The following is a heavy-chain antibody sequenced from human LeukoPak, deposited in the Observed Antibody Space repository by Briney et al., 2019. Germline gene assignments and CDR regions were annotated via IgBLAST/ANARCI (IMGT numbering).Heavy chain of an antibody. V-gene: IGHV3-30*18. CDR2: ISYDGSNK. D-gene: IGHD6-19*01. J-gene: IGHJ4*02. CDR1: GFTFSSYG. Sequence: GGSLRLSCAASGFTFSSYGMHWVRQAPGKGLEWVAVISYDGSNKYYADSVKGRFTISRDNSKNTLYLQMNSLRAEDTAVYYCAKSSNGGWYGSRDYLGQGTLVTASS. CDR3: AKSSNGGWYGSRDY.